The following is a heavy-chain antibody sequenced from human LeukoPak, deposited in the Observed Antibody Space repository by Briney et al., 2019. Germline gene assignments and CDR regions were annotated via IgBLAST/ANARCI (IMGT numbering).Heavy chain of an antibody. CDR2: MDKETNLYAT. V-gene: IGHV3-73*01. D-gene: IGHD1-26*01. J-gene: IGHJ5*02. CDR1: GFTFSDSA. Sequence: GGSLRLSCVASGFTFSDSAIHWVRQSSGKGLEWIGHMDKETNLYATALAASVKGRFTVSRDDSKNTAYLHMNSLKTEDTALYYCTRDSGTYNWFDPWGQGTLVTVSS. CDR3: TRDSGTYNWFDP.